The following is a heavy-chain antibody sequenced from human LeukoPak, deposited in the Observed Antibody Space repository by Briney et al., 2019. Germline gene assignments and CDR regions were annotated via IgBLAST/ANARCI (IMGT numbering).Heavy chain of an antibody. Sequence: PGDSLRLSCAASGFTFSSYSMNWVRQAPGKGLEWVSSISSSSSYIYYADSVKGRFTISRDNAKNSLYLQMNSLRAEDTAVYYCAGSRSGSYFYYFDYWGQGTLVTVSS. CDR2: ISSSSSYI. D-gene: IGHD1-26*01. J-gene: IGHJ4*02. V-gene: IGHV3-21*01. CDR1: GFTFSSYS. CDR3: AGSRSGSYFYYFDY.